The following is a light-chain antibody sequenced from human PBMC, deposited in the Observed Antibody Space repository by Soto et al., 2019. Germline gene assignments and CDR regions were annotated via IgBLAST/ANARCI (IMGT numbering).Light chain of an antibody. V-gene: IGKV1-13*02. Sequence: AIQLTQSPSPLSASVGDRVTITCRASQGISSYLAWYQQKPGKAPKLLIYDASSLESGVPSRFSGSGSGTEFTLTISSLQPDDFATYYCQQYNSYRITFGQGTRLEIK. J-gene: IGKJ5*01. CDR2: DAS. CDR1: QGISSY. CDR3: QQYNSYRIT.